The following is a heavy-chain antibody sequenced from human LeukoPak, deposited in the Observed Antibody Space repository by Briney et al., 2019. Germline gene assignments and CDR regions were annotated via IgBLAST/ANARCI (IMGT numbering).Heavy chain of an antibody. CDR3: GRQGGKSVLAFDI. CDR2: IYPGDSDT. V-gene: IGHV5-51*01. D-gene: IGHD2-8*01. Sequence: VESLQISCKGSGYSFTSYWIGWVRQMPGKGLEWMGIIYPGDSDTRYSPSFQGQVTISADKSISTAYLQWSSLKASDPALHYCGRQGGKSVLAFDIRGQGTMVTVSS. CDR1: GYSFTSYW. J-gene: IGHJ3*02.